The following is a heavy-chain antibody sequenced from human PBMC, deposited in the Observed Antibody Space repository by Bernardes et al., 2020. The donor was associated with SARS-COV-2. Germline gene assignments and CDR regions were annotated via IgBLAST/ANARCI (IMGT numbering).Heavy chain of an antibody. D-gene: IGHD2-8*01. V-gene: IGHV5-51*01. CDR1: GYSLTSYW. CDR3: ARHPSRYCTNGVCSRSAFYL. J-gene: IGHJ3*01. Sequence: GESVKISWKGSGYSLTSYWIGWVRQRPGKGLEWRGISYPGDSDTRYSPSFQGQVTITADQSLSTAYLQWSSLKASDTAMYYCARHPSRYCTNGVCSRSAFYLCGQGTMVTVYS. CDR2: SYPGDSDT.